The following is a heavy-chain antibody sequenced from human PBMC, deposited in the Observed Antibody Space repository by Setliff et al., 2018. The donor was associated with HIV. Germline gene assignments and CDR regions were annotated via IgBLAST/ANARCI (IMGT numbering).Heavy chain of an antibody. J-gene: IGHJ4*02. CDR2: INPNSSDT. V-gene: IGHV1-2*02. Sequence: ASVKVSCKASGYTFTDYYIHWVRQAPGQGLEWMGWINPNSSDTNYAQKFQGRVTMTRDTSISTAYMDLSRLRSDDTAVYYCARRVPPIPSGDLDYWSQGTLVTVSS. CDR3: ARRVPPIPSGDLDY. D-gene: IGHD4-17*01. CDR1: GYTFTDYY.